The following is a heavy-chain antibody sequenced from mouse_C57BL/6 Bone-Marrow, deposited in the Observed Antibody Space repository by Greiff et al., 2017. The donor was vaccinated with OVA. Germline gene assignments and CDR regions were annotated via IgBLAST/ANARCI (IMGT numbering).Heavy chain of an antibody. V-gene: IGHV1-83*01. CDR2: YPGSCNTY. CDR3: RGGQLRLPFAY. J-gene: IGHJ3*01. Sequence: VQLKQSGPELVKPGASVKMSCKASGYTFTDYYMHWVKQKPGKGLEWIGEIYPGSCNTYYNEKFKGKATLTADTSSSTAYMQLSSLTSEDSAVYFCARGGQLRLPFAYWGQGTLVTVSA. CDR1: YTFTDYYM. D-gene: IGHD3-2*02.